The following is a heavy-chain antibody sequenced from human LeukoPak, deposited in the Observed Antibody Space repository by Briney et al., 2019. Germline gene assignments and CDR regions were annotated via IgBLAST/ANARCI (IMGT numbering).Heavy chain of an antibody. CDR2: INHSGST. CDR3: ARESPIVVVPAAHLGWFDP. Sequence: SETLSLTCAVYVGSFSGYYWSWIRRPPGTGLEGRGEINHSGSTNYNPSLKSRVTISVDTSKNQFSLKLSSVTAADAAVYYCARESPIVVVPAAHLGWFDPWGQGTLVTVSS. V-gene: IGHV4-34*01. J-gene: IGHJ5*02. CDR1: VGSFSGYY. D-gene: IGHD2-2*01.